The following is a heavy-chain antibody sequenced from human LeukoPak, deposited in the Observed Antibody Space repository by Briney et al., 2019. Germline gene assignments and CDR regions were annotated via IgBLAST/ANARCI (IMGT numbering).Heavy chain of an antibody. D-gene: IGHD2-15*01. CDR2: IYPSDSDT. V-gene: IGHV5-51*01. CDR3: ARRGPAAVDY. CDR1: GYSFTFYW. Sequence: GESLKISCKGSGYSFTFYWIGWVRQMPGKGLEWMGIIYPSDSDTRYSPSFEGQVTISADKSISTAYLQWSSLKASDSAMYYCARRGPAAVDYWGQGILVTVSS. J-gene: IGHJ4*02.